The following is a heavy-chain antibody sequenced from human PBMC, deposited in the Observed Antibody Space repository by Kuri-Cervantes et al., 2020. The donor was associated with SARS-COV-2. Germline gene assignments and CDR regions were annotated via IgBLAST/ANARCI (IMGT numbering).Heavy chain of an antibody. V-gene: IGHV4-59*08. CDR2: IYYSGST. CDR1: DDSISTYY. CDR3: ARQYYDILTGYYSDYYYGMDV. Sequence: SETLSLTCTISDDSISTYYWSWIRQPPGKGLEWIGYIYYSGSTDYNPSLKSRVTISIDTSKNQFSLKLSSVTAADTAVYYCARQYYDILTGYYSDYYYGMDVWGQGTTVTVSS. J-gene: IGHJ6*02. D-gene: IGHD3-9*01.